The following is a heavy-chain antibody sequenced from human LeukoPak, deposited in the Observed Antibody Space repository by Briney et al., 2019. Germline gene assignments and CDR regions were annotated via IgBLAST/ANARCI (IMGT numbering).Heavy chain of an antibody. CDR1: GYTFTSYD. CDR3: ARALVIAAAGRPYYYGMDV. V-gene: IGHV1-8*01. CDR2: MNPNSGNT. D-gene: IGHD6-13*01. Sequence: ASVKVSCKASGYTFTSYDINWVRQATGQGLEWMGWMNPNSGNTGYAQKFQGRVTMTRNTSISTAYMELSSLRSEDTAVYYCARALVIAAAGRPYYYGMDVWGQGTTVTVSS. J-gene: IGHJ6*02.